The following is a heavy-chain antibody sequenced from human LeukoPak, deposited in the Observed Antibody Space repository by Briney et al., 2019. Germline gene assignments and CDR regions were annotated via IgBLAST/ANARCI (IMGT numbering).Heavy chain of an antibody. Sequence: GGSLRLSCAASGSTFSNAWMSWVRQAPGKGLEWVSAISGSGGSTYYADSVKGRFTISRDNSKNTLYLQMNSLRAEDTAVYYCAKERLSYYDSSGYYVFDYWGQGTLVTVSS. CDR3: AKERLSYYDSSGYYVFDY. V-gene: IGHV3-23*01. D-gene: IGHD3-22*01. CDR1: GSTFSNAW. CDR2: ISGSGGST. J-gene: IGHJ4*02.